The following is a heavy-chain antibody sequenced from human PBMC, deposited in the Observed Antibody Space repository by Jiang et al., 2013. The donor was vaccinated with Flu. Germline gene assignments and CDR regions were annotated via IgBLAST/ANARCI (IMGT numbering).Heavy chain of an antibody. J-gene: IGHJ3*02. V-gene: IGHV3-33*01. CDR2: LWYDGTTE. Sequence: HWVRQTPGKGLEWVAVLWYDGTTEYYADSVKGRFTISRDNSENTLYLQMNSLRAEDTAVYYCARDIGDPRSPRNDAFDMWGQGTMVTVSS. D-gene: IGHD1-14*01. CDR3: ARDIGDPRSPRNDAFDM.